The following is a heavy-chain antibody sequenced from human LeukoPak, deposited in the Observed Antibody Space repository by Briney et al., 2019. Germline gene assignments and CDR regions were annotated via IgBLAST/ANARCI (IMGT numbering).Heavy chain of an antibody. CDR1: GGSISSSNYF. CDR2: FYYSGST. CDR3: ARGLFDPDCSGGSCYSNFDY. J-gene: IGHJ4*02. D-gene: IGHD2-15*01. V-gene: IGHV4-39*07. Sequence: SETLSLTCTVSGGSISSSNYFWGWFRQPPGKGLEWIGSFYYSGSTNYNPSLKSRVTISVDTSKNQFSLKLSSVTAADTAVYYCARGLFDPDCSGGSCYSNFDYWGQGTLVTVSS.